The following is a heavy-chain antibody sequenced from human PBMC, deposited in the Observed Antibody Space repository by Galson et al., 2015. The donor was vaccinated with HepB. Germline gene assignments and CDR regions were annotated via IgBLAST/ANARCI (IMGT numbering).Heavy chain of an antibody. CDR2: IYPGDSDA. CDR1: GYSFTDYW. Sequence: QSGAEVKKPGESLKISCKGSGYSFTDYWIGWVRQMPGKGLEWMGIIYPGDSDARYSPSFQGQVTISADKSINTAYLQWSSLKASDTAMYYCARHGKTGIRNNCFDPWGQGTLVTVSS. D-gene: IGHD1-1*01. J-gene: IGHJ5*02. V-gene: IGHV5-51*01. CDR3: ARHGKTGIRNNCFDP.